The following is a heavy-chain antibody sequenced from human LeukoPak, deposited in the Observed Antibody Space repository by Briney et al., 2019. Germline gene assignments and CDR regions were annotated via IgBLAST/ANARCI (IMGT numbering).Heavy chain of an antibody. Sequence: GGSLGLSCAASGFTFSSYAMSWVRQAPGKGLEWVSAIVGSGGRTYYADSVKGRFTISRDNSKNTLYLQMNSLRAEDTAVYYCAKARPVEWELSYIYQDFDYWGQGTLVTVSS. CDR2: IVGSGGRT. D-gene: IGHD3-3*01. CDR1: GFTFSSYA. CDR3: AKARPVEWELSYIYQDFDY. J-gene: IGHJ4*02. V-gene: IGHV3-23*01.